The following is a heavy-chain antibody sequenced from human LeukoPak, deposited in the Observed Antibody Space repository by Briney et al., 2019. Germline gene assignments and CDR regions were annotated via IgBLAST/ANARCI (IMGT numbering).Heavy chain of an antibody. CDR2: INHSGGT. V-gene: IGHV4-34*01. D-gene: IGHD6-6*01. CDR1: GGSFSGYY. Sequence: PSETLSLTCAVYGGSFSGYYWSWIRQPPGKGLEWIGEINHSGGTSYDRSLKSRVTISVDTSKNQFSLKLSSVTAADTAVYYCARSIAVSWPMGWFDPWGQGTLVTVSS. J-gene: IGHJ5*02. CDR3: ARSIAVSWPMGWFDP.